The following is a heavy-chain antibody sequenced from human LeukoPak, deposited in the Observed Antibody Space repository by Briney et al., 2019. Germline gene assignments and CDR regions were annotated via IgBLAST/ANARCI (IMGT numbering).Heavy chain of an antibody. CDR1: GFTFSSYW. V-gene: IGHV3-7*01. CDR2: IKQDGSEK. J-gene: IGHJ3*02. Sequence: GGSLRLSCAASGFTFSSYWMSWVRQAPGKGLEWVANIKQDGSEKYYVDSVKGRFTISRDNAKNSLYLQMNSLRAEDTAVYYCARDHVPYSGRDGSDIWGQGTMVTVSS. CDR3: ARDHVPYSGRDGSDI. D-gene: IGHD1-26*01.